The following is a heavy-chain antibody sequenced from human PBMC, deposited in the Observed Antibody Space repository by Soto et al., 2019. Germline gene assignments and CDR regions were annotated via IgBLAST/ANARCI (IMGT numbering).Heavy chain of an antibody. CDR3: AREVYDILTGYYPNYYYGMDV. V-gene: IGHV1-46*01. J-gene: IGHJ6*02. CDR1: GYTFTSYY. Sequence: GASVKVSCKASGYTFTSYYMHCVRQAPGQVLEWMGIINPSGGSTSYAQKFQGRVTMTRDTSTSTVYMELSSLRSEDTAVYYCAREVYDILTGYYPNYYYGMDVWGQGTTVTVSS. D-gene: IGHD3-9*01. CDR2: INPSGGST.